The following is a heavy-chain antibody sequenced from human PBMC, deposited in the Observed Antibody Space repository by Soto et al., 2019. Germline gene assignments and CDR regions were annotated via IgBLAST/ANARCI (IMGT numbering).Heavy chain of an antibody. CDR1: GYTFTSYA. J-gene: IGHJ4*02. CDR3: ARHGSGWDY. D-gene: IGHD6-19*01. V-gene: IGHV1-3*05. Sequence: QVQLVQSGAEEKKPGASVKVSCKASGYTFTSYAMHWVRQAPGQRLEWMGWINAGNGNTKYSQKFQGRVTITRDTXXXXXXXXXXXXXXXXXXXYYCARHGSGWDYWGQGTLVTVSS. CDR2: INAGNGNT.